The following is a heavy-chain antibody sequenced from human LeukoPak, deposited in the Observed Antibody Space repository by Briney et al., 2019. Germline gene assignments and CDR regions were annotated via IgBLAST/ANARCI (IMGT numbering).Heavy chain of an antibody. CDR2: IWYDGSHT. V-gene: IGHV3-33*03. J-gene: IGHJ4*02. CDR1: GFTFIRYG. Sequence: GGSLRLSCAASGFTFIRYGMRGVREAPGKGVEGVGIIWYDGSHTKYAASVRARSHLTRDTSKHTLYLQINSLRADDTAVYYCARGIAIPARHPIDSCGEGALVSVSS. D-gene: IGHD2-21*01. CDR3: ARGIAIPARHPIDS.